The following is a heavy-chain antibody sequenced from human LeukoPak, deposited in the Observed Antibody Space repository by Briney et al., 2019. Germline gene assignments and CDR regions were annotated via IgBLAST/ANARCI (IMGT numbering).Heavy chain of an antibody. CDR3: ARDKGDYDTSGSLFVF. J-gene: IGHJ4*02. Sequence: GGSLRLSCAASGFTVSSNYMSWVRQAPGKGLEWVSAIYSGGDTYYADSVKGRFTISRDNSKNTLYLQMNSLRAEDTAVYYCARDKGDYDTSGSLFVFGGQGTLVTVSS. CDR1: GFTVSSNY. V-gene: IGHV3-53*01. D-gene: IGHD3-22*01. CDR2: IYSGGDT.